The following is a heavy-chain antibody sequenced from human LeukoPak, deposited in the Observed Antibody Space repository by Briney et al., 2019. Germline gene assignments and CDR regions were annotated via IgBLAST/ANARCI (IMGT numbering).Heavy chain of an antibody. J-gene: IGHJ5*02. Sequence: PSEILSLTCTVSGGSISSSSYYWGWIRQPPGKGLEWIGSIYYSGSTYYNPSLKSRVTISVDTSKNQFSLKLSSVTAADTAVYYCARDLSSGRGVNWFDPWGQGTLVTVSS. D-gene: IGHD3-10*01. CDR1: GGSISSSSYY. CDR3: ARDLSSGRGVNWFDP. V-gene: IGHV4-39*07. CDR2: IYYSGST.